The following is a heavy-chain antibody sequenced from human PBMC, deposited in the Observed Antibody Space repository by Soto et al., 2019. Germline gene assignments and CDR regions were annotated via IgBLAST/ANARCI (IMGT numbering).Heavy chain of an antibody. D-gene: IGHD3-9*01. V-gene: IGHV1-2*02. CDR1: GYSFIDYY. J-gene: IGHJ4*02. CDR3: ARPPGYISDWYYFDL. Sequence: GGSVKVSCKASGYSFIDYYIHWVRQAPGQGFEWMGRISPKSGGTNYAQKFEGRVTMTWDTSLNTAYMELSSLISDDTAVYYCARPPGYISDWYYFDLWGQGTLVTVSS. CDR2: ISPKSGGT.